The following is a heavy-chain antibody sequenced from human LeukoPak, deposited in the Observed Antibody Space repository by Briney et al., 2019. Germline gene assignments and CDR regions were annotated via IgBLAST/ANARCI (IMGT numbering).Heavy chain of an antibody. CDR1: GFTFSSYS. CDR3: ARGRDGYTFDY. Sequence: GGSLRLSCAASGFTFSSYSMNWVRQAPGKGLEWVSYISSSSSTIYYADSVKGRFTISRDNAKNSLYLQMNSLRAEGTAVYYCARGRDGYTFDYWGQGTLVTASS. D-gene: IGHD5-24*01. V-gene: IGHV3-48*01. J-gene: IGHJ4*02. CDR2: ISSSSSTI.